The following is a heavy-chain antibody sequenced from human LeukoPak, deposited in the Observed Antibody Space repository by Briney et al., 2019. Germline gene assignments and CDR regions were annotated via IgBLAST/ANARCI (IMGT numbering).Heavy chain of an antibody. Sequence: SETLSLTCTVSGGSVSSYHWGWIRQPPGKGLEWIGHISYSGSTNYNPSLKSGVTISVDTSKNQFSLRLSSVTAADTAVYYCVRSGGLWGQGTMVTVSS. CDR1: GGSVSSYH. CDR3: VRSGGL. V-gene: IGHV4-59*02. D-gene: IGHD4-23*01. J-gene: IGHJ3*01. CDR2: ISYSGST.